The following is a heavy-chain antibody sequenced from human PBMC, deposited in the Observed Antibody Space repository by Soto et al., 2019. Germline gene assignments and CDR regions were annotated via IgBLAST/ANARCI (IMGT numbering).Heavy chain of an antibody. CDR1: GFTFGDYA. D-gene: IGHD3-16*01. Sequence: EVQLVESGGGLVQPGRSLRLTCTTSGFTFGDYAVSWVRQAPGKGLEWVAYIRSEAFGGTTEYAASVKGRFTISRDSAKNSLFLQMSGLRADDTALYYCVKDYGRHSGDGMHIWGQGTKVTVSS. V-gene: IGHV3-49*04. CDR3: VKDYGRHSGDGMHI. CDR2: IRSEAFGGTT. J-gene: IGHJ3*02.